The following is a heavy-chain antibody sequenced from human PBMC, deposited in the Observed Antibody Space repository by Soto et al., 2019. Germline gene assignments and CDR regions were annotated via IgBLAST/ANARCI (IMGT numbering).Heavy chain of an antibody. D-gene: IGHD2-8*01. CDR2: ISSSSSYI. CDR3: ARGLWRGYGWCRGAFDI. J-gene: IGHJ3*02. Sequence: EVQLVESGGGLVKPGGSLRLSCAASGFTFSSYSMNWVRQAPGKGLEWVSSISSSSSYIYYADSVKGRFTISRDNAKNSLYLQMHSLRAEDTAVYYCARGLWRGYGWCRGAFDIWGQGTMVTVSS. CDR1: GFTFSSYS. V-gene: IGHV3-21*01.